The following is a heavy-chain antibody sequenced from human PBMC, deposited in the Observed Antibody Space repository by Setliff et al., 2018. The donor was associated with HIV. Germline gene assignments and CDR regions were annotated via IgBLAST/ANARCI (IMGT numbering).Heavy chain of an antibody. CDR1: DGSISSSSYY. V-gene: IGHV4-39*01. CDR3: ARQGNIVVVTSFDY. Sequence: PSETLSLTCNVSDGSISSSSYYWAWIRQPPGKGLEWIGTIYYSGNTYYRPSLKSRVTVSIDTSKNQFSLRLNSVTAADTAVCYCARQGNIVVVTSFDYWGQGTLVTVSS. J-gene: IGHJ4*02. D-gene: IGHD2-21*02. CDR2: IYYSGNT.